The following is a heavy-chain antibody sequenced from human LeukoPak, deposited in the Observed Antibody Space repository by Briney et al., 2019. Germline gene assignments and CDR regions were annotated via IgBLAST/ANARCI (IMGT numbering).Heavy chain of an antibody. CDR1: GGSISSYY. Sequence: SETLSLTCTVSGGSISSYYWSWIRQPPGKGLEWIGYIYYSGSTNYNPSLKSRVTISVDTSKNQFSLKLSSVTAADTAVYYCARLRRDGYSHFDYWGQGTLVTVSS. CDR3: ARLRRDGYSHFDY. V-gene: IGHV4-59*08. J-gene: IGHJ4*02. D-gene: IGHD5-24*01. CDR2: IYYSGST.